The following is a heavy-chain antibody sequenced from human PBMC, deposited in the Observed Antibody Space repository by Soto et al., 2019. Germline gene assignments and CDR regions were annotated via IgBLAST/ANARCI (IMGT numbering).Heavy chain of an antibody. CDR2: IYYSGST. CDR3: ARGPHDSSGYYPEY. J-gene: IGHJ4*02. CDR1: GGSISSGGYY. V-gene: IGHV4-31*03. Sequence: SETLSLTCTVSGGSISSGGYYWSWIRQHPGKGLEWIGYIYYSGSTYYNPSLKSRVTISVDTSKNQFSLKLSSVTAADTAVYYCARGPHDSSGYYPEYWGQGTLVTVSS. D-gene: IGHD3-22*01.